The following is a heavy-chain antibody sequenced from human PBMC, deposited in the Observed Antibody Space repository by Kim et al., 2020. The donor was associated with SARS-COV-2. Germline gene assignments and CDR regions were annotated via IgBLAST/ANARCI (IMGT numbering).Heavy chain of an antibody. CDR2: ISYDGSNK. Sequence: GGSLRLSCAASGFTFSSYAMHWVRQAPGKGLEWVAVISYDGSNKYYADSVKGRFTISRDNSKNTLYLQMNSLRAEDTAVYYCAREERGEYYDILTGYSLVYYYYGMDVWGQGTTVTVSS. CDR3: AREERGEYYDILTGYSLVYYYYGMDV. J-gene: IGHJ6*02. CDR1: GFTFSSYA. D-gene: IGHD3-9*01. V-gene: IGHV3-30*04.